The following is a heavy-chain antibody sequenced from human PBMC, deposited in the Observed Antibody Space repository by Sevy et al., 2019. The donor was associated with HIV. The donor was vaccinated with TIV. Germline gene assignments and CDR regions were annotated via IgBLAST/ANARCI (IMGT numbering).Heavy chain of an antibody. CDR1: GFIFNDYW. Sequence: GVSLRLSCAASGFIFNDYWMSWVRQAPGKGLEWVANIKQDGSEKYYVDSVKGRFTISRDNAKNSLYLQMNSLRAEDTAVYYCARDVSSPYGDYEGYYFDYWGQGNLVTVSS. J-gene: IGHJ4*02. CDR2: IKQDGSEK. V-gene: IGHV3-7*01. D-gene: IGHD4-17*01. CDR3: ARDVSSPYGDYEGYYFDY.